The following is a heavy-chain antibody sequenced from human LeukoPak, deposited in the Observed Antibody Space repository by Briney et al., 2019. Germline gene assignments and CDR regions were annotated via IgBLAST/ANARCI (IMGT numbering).Heavy chain of an antibody. Sequence: GGSLRLSCAASGFIFSNYGMHWVRQAPGKGLEWVAGLWYDASKNYYVDSVKGRFTMSRDNVKNTLYLQMNSLRVEDTAVYYCARDPRNVGLAPWGQGTLVTVSS. V-gene: IGHV3-33*01. CDR1: GFIFSNYG. D-gene: IGHD2-15*01. CDR3: ARDPRNVGLAP. J-gene: IGHJ5*02. CDR2: LWYDASKN.